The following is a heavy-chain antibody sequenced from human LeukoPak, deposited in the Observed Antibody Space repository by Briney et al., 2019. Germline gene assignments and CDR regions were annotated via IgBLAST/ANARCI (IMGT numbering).Heavy chain of an antibody. CDR1: VFSFSTYW. CDR3: TRTLAARSLYFDY. V-gene: IGHV3-7*01. CDR2: INQDGTER. D-gene: IGHD3-10*01. Sequence: GGSLRLSCAASVFSFSTYWMSWVRQAPGKGLEWVANINQDGTERYLVDSVKGRFTISRDNGKNSVFLQMNSLRDEDTAVYYCTRTLAARSLYFDYWGRGTLVTVSS. J-gene: IGHJ4*02.